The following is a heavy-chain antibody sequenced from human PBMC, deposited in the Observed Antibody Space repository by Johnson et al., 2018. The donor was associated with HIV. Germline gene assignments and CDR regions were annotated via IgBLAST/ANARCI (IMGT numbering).Heavy chain of an antibody. CDR3: AREGGLTGAFDI. V-gene: IGHV3-48*03. J-gene: IGHJ3*02. Sequence: EVQLVESGGGVVQPGGSLRLSCAASGFTFSSYEMNWVRQAPGKGLELVSYISSSGSTIYYADSVKGRFTISRDNSKNTLYLQMNSLRAEDTAVYYCAREGGLTGAFDIWGQGTMVTVSS. CDR2: ISSSGSTI. D-gene: IGHD3-16*01. CDR1: GFTFSSYE.